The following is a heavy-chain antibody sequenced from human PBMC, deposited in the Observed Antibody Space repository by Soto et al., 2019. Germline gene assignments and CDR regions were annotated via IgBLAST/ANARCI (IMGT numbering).Heavy chain of an antibody. CDR2: VYRTGST. Sequence: SSETLSLTCAVSGGSFTSNNWWTWVRQPPGQGLEWIGEVYRTGSTNYNPSLKSRVTISLDKSENQFSLKVTSLTAADTAVYYCASRDPGTSVDYWGQGTLVTVSS. V-gene: IGHV4-4*02. CDR3: ASRDPGTSVDY. J-gene: IGHJ4*02. CDR1: GGSFTSNNW. D-gene: IGHD1-7*01.